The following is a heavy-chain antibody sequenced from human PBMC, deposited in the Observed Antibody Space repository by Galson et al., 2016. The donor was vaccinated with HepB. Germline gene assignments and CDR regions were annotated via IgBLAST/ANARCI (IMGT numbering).Heavy chain of an antibody. J-gene: IGHJ5*02. D-gene: IGHD2/OR15-2a*01. Sequence: SETLSLTCSVSGGSINTNNYYWVWIRQPPGKGLEWIGSIYHSGNTFYNPSLKSRVSISLDTSKNQFSLKLRSVTAADTAVYYCARVQYLLNWFDPWGQGTLVTVSS. CDR2: IYHSGNT. CDR3: ARVQYLLNWFDP. V-gene: IGHV4-39*07. CDR1: GGSINTNNYY.